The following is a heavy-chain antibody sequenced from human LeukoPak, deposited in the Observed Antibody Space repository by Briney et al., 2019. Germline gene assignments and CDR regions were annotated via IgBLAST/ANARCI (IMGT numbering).Heavy chain of an antibody. CDR2: IKQDGSEK. CDR1: GFTFSSYW. D-gene: IGHD3-3*01. CDR3: AREHRVAGHDY. Sequence: GGSLRLSCAASGFTFSSYWMSWVRQAPGKGLEWVANIKQDGSEKYYADSVKGRFTISRDNAKNSLYLQMNSLRTEDTAVYYCAREHRVAGHDYWGQGTLVTVSS. V-gene: IGHV3-7*01. J-gene: IGHJ4*02.